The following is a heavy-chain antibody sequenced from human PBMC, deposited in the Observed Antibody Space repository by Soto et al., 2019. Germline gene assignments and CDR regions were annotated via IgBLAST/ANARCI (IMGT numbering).Heavy chain of an antibody. CDR3: AVNSGSYFYYGMDV. V-gene: IGHV3-33*01. J-gene: IGHJ6*02. CDR1: GFTFSSYG. CDR2: IWYDGSNK. Sequence: PGGSLRLSCAASGFTFSSYGMHWVRQAPGKGLEWVAVIWYDGSNKYYADSVKGRFTISRDNSKNTLYLQMNSLRAEDTAVYYCAVNSGSYFYYGMDVWGQGTTVTVSS. D-gene: IGHD1-26*01.